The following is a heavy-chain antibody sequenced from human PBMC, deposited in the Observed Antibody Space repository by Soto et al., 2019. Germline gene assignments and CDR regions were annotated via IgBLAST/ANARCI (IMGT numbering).Heavy chain of an antibody. CDR2: IRASGDNS. D-gene: IGHD3-3*01. V-gene: IGHV3-23*01. CDR1: GFTFSTYA. CDR3: ADGGEWSFNFVY. Sequence: EVQLLESGGGLVQPGGSLRLSCAASGFTFSTYAMSWVRQAPGKGLEWVAGIRASGDNSYYADSVKGRFTISRDNSKSTLYLQMNNLRAEDTAVYYCADGGEWSFNFVYWGQGTLVTVSS. J-gene: IGHJ4*02.